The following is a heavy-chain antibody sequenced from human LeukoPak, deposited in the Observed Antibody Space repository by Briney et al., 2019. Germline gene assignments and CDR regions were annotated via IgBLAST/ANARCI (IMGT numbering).Heavy chain of an antibody. Sequence: GGSLRLSCAASGFTFSSYWMSWVRQAPGKGLEWVANIKQDGSEKYYVDSVKGRFTISRDNAKNSLYLQMNSLRAEDTAVYYCGAKTWFGELFVDYWGQGTLVTVSS. CDR3: GAKTWFGELFVDY. J-gene: IGHJ4*02. CDR1: GFTFSSYW. D-gene: IGHD3-10*01. V-gene: IGHV3-7*01. CDR2: IKQDGSEK.